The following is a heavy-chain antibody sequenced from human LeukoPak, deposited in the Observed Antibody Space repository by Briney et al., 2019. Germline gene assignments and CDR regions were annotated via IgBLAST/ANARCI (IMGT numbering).Heavy chain of an antibody. V-gene: IGHV3-30-3*01. J-gene: IGHJ4*02. CDR3: ATGMSGYSYGCVVY. CDR1: EFTFNSYA. D-gene: IGHD5-18*01. Sequence: GGSLRLSCAASEFTFNSYAMHWVRQAPGKGLEWVTVISYDGSNKYYADSVKGRFTISRDNSKNTPYLQMNSLRDEDTAVYYCATGMSGYSYGCVVYWGQGTLVTVSS. CDR2: ISYDGSNK.